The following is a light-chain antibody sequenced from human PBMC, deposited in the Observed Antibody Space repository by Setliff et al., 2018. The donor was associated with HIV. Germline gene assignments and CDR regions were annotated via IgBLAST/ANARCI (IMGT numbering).Light chain of an antibody. CDR2: DDS. CDR3: HVWDSSSDHHV. Sequence: YELTQPPPVSVAPGKTARITCGGNNIGSKSVHWYQQKPGQAPVLVVYDDSHRPSGIPERFSGSKSGNTATLTISRVEAGDEADYYCHVWDSSSDHHVFGTGTKVTVL. V-gene: IGLV3-21*03. CDR1: NIGSKS. J-gene: IGLJ1*01.